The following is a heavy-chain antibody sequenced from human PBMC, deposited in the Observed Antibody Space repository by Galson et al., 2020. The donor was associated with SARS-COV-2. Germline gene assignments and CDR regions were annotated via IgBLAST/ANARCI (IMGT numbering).Heavy chain of an antibody. J-gene: IGHJ6*03. V-gene: IGHV4-34*01. CDR1: GGSFSDYS. CDR3: ARGGSWPIMVFDYYYFYMDV. Sequence: SETLSLTCAVYGGSFSDYSWTWVRQPPGKGLEWIGEISHSGSTNYSPSLKSRVFMSVDTSKNQFSLKLSSVTAADTAVYYCARGGSWPIMVFDYYYFYMDVWGKGTTVTVSS. CDR2: ISHSGST. D-gene: IGHD2-8*01.